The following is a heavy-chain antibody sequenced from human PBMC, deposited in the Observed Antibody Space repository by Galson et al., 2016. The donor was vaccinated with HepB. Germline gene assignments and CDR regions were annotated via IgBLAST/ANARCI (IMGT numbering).Heavy chain of an antibody. CDR3: ARYSSSWSLDT. V-gene: IGHV3-23*01. J-gene: IGHJ5*02. CDR1: EFIFSDFA. CDR2: ISSSGNT. Sequence: SLRLSCAPSEFIFSDFAFSWVRQAPGKGLEWLSSISSSGNTHHADSVKGRFILPRDNSKATLYLEMNSLRAEDTAIYYCARYSSSWSLDTWGQGTLVTASS. D-gene: IGHD5-18*01.